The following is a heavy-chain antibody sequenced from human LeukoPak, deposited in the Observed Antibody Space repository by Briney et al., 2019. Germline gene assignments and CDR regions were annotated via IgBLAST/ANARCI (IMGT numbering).Heavy chain of an antibody. J-gene: IGHJ4*02. CDR2: ISGSGGST. D-gene: IGHD7-27*01. Sequence: GGSLRLSCAASGFTFSSYAMSWVRQAPGKGLEWVSAISGSGGSTYYADSVKGRFTISRDNSKNTLYLQMNSLRAEDTAVYYCAKRELGKVTLHLPLVAFDYWGQGTLVTVSS. CDR3: AKRELGKVTLHLPLVAFDY. CDR1: GFTFSSYA. V-gene: IGHV3-23*01.